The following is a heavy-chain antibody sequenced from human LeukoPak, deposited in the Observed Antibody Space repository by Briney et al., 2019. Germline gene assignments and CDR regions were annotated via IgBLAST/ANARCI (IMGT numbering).Heavy chain of an antibody. D-gene: IGHD6-13*01. CDR1: GFTFSSYS. CDR2: ISSSSSYI. Sequence: PGGSLRLSCAASGFTFSSYSMNWVRQAPGKGLEWVSSISSSSSYIYYADSVKGRFTISRDNAKNSLYLQMNSLRAEDTAVYYCARSSPVKRIAAAGHDAFDIWGQGTMVTVSS. J-gene: IGHJ3*02. V-gene: IGHV3-21*01. CDR3: ARSSPVKRIAAAGHDAFDI.